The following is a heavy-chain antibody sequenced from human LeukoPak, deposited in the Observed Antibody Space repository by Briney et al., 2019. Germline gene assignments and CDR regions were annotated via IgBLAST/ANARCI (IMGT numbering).Heavy chain of an antibody. J-gene: IGHJ4*02. CDR2: ISSSGSTI. Sequence: GGSLRLSCAASGFTFSSYEMNWVRQAPGKGLEWVSYISSSGSTIYYADSVKGRFTISRDNAKNSLYLQMNSLRAEGTAVYYCAAGGFGELLPLPFDYWGQGTLVTVSS. CDR1: GFTFSSYE. D-gene: IGHD3-10*01. CDR3: AAGGFGELLPLPFDY. V-gene: IGHV3-48*03.